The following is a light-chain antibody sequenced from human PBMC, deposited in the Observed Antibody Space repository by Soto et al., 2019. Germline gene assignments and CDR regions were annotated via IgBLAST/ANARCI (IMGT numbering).Light chain of an antibody. CDR2: SND. V-gene: IGLV1-44*01. J-gene: IGLJ3*02. CDR3: AAWDDSRAWV. Sequence: QSVLTQPPSASGTPGQTVSISCSGTSSNMRTNTVNWYQHLPGTAPKLIIYSNDQRPSGVPDRFSASKSGTSASLAINGLQSADEAVYYCAAWDDSRAWVFGGGTQLTVL. CDR1: SSNMRTNT.